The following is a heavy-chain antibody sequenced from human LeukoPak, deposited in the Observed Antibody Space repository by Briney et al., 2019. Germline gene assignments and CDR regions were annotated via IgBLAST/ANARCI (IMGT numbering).Heavy chain of an antibody. CDR3: AREVVGAVSRAFDI. V-gene: IGHV1-69*05. J-gene: IGHJ3*02. CDR1: GGTFSSYA. CDR2: IIPIFGTA. D-gene: IGHD1-26*01. Sequence: RGASVKVSCKASGGTFSSYAISWVRQAPGQGLEWMGGIIPIFGTANYAQKFQGRVTITTDESTSTAYMELSSLRSEDTAVYYCAREVVGAVSRAFDIWGQGTMVTVSS.